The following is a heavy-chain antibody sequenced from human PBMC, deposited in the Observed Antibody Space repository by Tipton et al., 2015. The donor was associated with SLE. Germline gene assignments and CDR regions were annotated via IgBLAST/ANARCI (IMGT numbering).Heavy chain of an antibody. Sequence: SLRLSCAASGFTFSSYAMHWVRQAPGKGLEWVAVISYDGSNKYYADSVKGRFTISRDNSKNTLYLQMNSLRAEDTAVYYCAISLYSSPDYWGQGTLSPSPQ. CDR3: AISLYSSPDY. CDR1: GFTFSSYA. J-gene: IGHJ4*02. CDR2: ISYDGSNK. V-gene: IGHV3-30*04. D-gene: IGHD6-13*01.